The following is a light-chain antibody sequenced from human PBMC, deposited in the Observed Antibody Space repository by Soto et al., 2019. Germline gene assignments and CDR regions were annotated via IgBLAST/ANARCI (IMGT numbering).Light chain of an antibody. CDR3: QYYNNYCWT. Sequence: DIQLTQSPSTLSASVGDRVTITCRASQSISSWLAWYQQKPGKAPKFLIYKTSNLESGVPSRFSGSGSGTEFTLTIISLQPDDFATYYCQYYNNYCWTFGEGTKVYIK. CDR1: QSISSW. V-gene: IGKV1-5*03. J-gene: IGKJ1*01. CDR2: KTS.